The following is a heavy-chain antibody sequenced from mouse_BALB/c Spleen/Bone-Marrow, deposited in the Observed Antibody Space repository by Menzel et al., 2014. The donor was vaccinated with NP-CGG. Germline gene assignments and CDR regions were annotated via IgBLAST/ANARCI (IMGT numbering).Heavy chain of an antibody. CDR3: ARDLYYYGFDY. J-gene: IGHJ2*01. CDR1: GFSFPDSG. Sequence: VQVVESGPGLVAPSQSLSITCTVSGFSFPDSGVNWVRQPPGKHLEWLGMIWGDGSTDYNSALKSRLSISKDNSQSQVVLKMNSLETDDTARYYCARDLYYYGFDYWGQGTTLTVSS. CDR2: IWGDGST. V-gene: IGHV2-6-7*01. D-gene: IGHD1-1*01.